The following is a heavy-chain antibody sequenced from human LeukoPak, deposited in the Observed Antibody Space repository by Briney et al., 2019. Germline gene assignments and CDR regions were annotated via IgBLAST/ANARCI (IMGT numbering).Heavy chain of an antibody. CDR2: INPNSGGT. J-gene: IGHJ5*02. CDR3: ARDLGYYDSSGYTDP. CDR1: GYTFTGYY. V-gene: IGHV1-2*02. D-gene: IGHD3-22*01. Sequence: GASVKVSCKASGYTFTGYYMHWVRQAPGQGLEWMGWINPNSGGTNYAQKLQGRVTMTRDTSISTAYMELSRLRSDDTAVYYCARDLGYYDSSGYTDPWGQGTLVTVSS.